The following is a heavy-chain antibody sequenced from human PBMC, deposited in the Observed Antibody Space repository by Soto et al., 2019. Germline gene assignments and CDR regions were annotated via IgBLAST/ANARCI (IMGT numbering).Heavy chain of an antibody. CDR3: AHRVNFGIAGAQFFDR. CDR1: GFSLTTSGAS. Sequence: QITLKESGPTLVKPTQTLTLTCSFSGFSLTTSGASVAWMRQYPGKAPEWLALIFWDDDRRYSPSLRTRLTIPKDAPRNQVVLTMTNMDPVDTATYSCAHRVNFGIAGAQFFDRWGQGILVTVSS. V-gene: IGHV2-5*02. J-gene: IGHJ4*02. CDR2: IFWDDDR. D-gene: IGHD2-21*01.